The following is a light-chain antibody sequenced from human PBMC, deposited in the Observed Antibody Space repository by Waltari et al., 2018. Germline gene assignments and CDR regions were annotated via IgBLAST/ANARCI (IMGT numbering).Light chain of an antibody. CDR1: QTILYNSNNKNY. CDR2: WAS. Sequence: DIVMTQSPDSLAVSLGERATINCKSSQTILYNSNNKNYLAWYQQKPGQPPKLLIYWASTRESGVPDRFSGSGSGTDFTLTVSSLQAEDVAVYYCQQYYSTPYTFGHGTKLEI. J-gene: IGKJ2*01. V-gene: IGKV4-1*01. CDR3: QQYYSTPYT.